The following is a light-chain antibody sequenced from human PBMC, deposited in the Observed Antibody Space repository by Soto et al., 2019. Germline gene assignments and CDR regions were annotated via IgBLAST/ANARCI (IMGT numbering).Light chain of an antibody. CDR3: QQRNIWPPVT. Sequence: EIVLTQSPGTLSVSPGERATLSCRASQTIDTNLAWYQQKPGQPPRLLIFGAFNRAAGIPARFSGSGSGTDFTLTISSLEPEDSAVYYCQQRNIWPPVTFGQGTRLAIK. J-gene: IGKJ5*01. CDR1: QTIDTN. V-gene: IGKV3-11*01. CDR2: GAF.